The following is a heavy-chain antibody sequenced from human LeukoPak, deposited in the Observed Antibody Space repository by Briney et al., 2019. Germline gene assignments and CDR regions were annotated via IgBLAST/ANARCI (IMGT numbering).Heavy chain of an antibody. CDR1: GFTFSSYS. Sequence: PGGSLRLSCAASGFTFSSYSMNWVRQAPGKGLEWVANIKQDGSEKNYVDSVKGRFTISRDNAKNSLYLQMNSLRAEDTALYYCARGSGSFDWGQGTLVTVSS. D-gene: IGHD1-26*01. J-gene: IGHJ4*02. CDR3: ARGSGSFD. CDR2: IKQDGSEK. V-gene: IGHV3-7*01.